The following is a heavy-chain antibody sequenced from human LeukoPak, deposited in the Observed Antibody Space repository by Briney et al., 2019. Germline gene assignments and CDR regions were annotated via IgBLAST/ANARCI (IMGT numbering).Heavy chain of an antibody. J-gene: IGHJ6*02. D-gene: IGHD2-2*01. CDR2: IYYSGST. CDR3: ARDRIIHGYCSSTSCQYYYYGMDV. CDR1: GGSISSYY. Sequence: KSSETLSLTCTVSGGSISSYYWSWIRQPPGKGLEWIGYIYYSGSTNYNPSLKSRVTISVDTSKNQFSLKLSSVTAADTAVYYCARDRIIHGYCSSTSCQYYYYGMDVWGQGTTDTVSS. V-gene: IGHV4-59*01.